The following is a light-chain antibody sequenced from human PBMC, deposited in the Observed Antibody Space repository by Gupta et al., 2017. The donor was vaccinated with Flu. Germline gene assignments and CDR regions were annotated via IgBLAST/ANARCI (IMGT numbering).Light chain of an antibody. CDR2: RAS. CDR3: LQSDSTPLLT. Sequence: FSLSASVGDRVTITCRASHSISNYLNWYQKKPGEAPKLLIYRASSLQSGVPSRFSGSGSGTDFTLTISSLQPEDRASYFCLQSDSTPLLTFGHGTKVDIK. J-gene: IGKJ3*01. CDR1: HSISNY. V-gene: IGKV1-39*01.